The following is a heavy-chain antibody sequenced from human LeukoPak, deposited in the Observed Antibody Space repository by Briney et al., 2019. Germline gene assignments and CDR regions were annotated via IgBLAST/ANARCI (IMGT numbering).Heavy chain of an antibody. CDR2: IIASGGTT. Sequence: GGSLRLSCAASGFPFSSYAMRWFRQTPGKGLEWVSSIIASGGTTYYADSVKGRFTISRDNSKNTVYLQMHTLRAEDTAVYYCAKGAGGSYGLYYFDYWGQGALVTVSS. CDR3: AKGAGGSYGLYYFDY. J-gene: IGHJ4*02. D-gene: IGHD3-10*01. V-gene: IGHV3-23*01. CDR1: GFPFSSYA.